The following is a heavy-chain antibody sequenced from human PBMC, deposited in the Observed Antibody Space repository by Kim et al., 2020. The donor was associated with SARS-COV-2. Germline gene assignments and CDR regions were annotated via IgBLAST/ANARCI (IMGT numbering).Heavy chain of an antibody. CDR3: AKAPGRVTIFGVVKA. Sequence: AYSVKGRLTISRDNSKNTLYLQMNSLGAEDTAVYYCAKAPGRVTIFGVVKAWVQGTLVTVSS. V-gene: IGHV3-30*02. D-gene: IGHD3-3*01. J-gene: IGHJ5*02.